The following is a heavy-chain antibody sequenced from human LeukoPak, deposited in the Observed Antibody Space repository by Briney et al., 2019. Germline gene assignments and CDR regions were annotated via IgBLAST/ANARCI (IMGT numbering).Heavy chain of an antibody. J-gene: IGHJ4*02. CDR2: IKQDGSEK. CDR1: GFTFSSYW. CDR3: ARDLWFMRLGIYGSSQEDY. D-gene: IGHD3-10*01. Sequence: GGSLTLSCAASGFTFSSYWMSWVRQAPGKGLEWVANIKQDGSEKYYVDSVKGRFTISRDNAKNSLYLQMNSLRAEDTAVYYCARDLWFMRLGIYGSSQEDYWGQGTLVTVSS. V-gene: IGHV3-7*01.